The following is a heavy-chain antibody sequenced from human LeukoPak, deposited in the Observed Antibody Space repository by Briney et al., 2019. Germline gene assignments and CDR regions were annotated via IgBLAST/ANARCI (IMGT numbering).Heavy chain of an antibody. CDR3: ARDRYFDY. CDR2: ISSSSSTI. Sequence: PGGSLRLSCAASGFTFSSYSMNWVRQAPGKGLEWVSYISSSSSTIYYADSVKGRFTISRDNAKNSLYLQMNSLRAEDTAAYYCARDRYFDYWGQGTLVTVSS. V-gene: IGHV3-48*04. J-gene: IGHJ4*02. CDR1: GFTFSSYS.